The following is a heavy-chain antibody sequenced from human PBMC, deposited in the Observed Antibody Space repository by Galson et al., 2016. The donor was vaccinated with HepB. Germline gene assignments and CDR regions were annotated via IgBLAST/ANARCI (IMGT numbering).Heavy chain of an antibody. D-gene: IGHD2-15*01. CDR2: INSDGSDT. V-gene: IGHV3-74*01. CDR3: ARGRLPTSYRGLAC. J-gene: IGHJ4*02. Sequence: SLRLSCATSGFTYSTYWMHWVRQTPGKGLVWVSLINSDGSDTIYADSVKGRFTISRDNAKNTLYLQMNSLRVEDTAVYYCARGRLPTSYRGLACWGQGTLVTVSS. CDR1: GFTYSTYW.